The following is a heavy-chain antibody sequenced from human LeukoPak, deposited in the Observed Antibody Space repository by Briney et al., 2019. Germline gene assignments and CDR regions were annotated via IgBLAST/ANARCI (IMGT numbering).Heavy chain of an antibody. Sequence: GSLRLSCAASGFTFSSFWMTWARQAPGKGLEWVANIKQDGREKYYEDSVKGRFTISRDNAKNSLYLQMNSLRAEDTAVYYCARERGMGSWGQGTLVSVSS. CDR2: IKQDGREK. D-gene: IGHD3-16*01. CDR1: GFTFSSFW. V-gene: IGHV3-7*05. J-gene: IGHJ5*02. CDR3: ARERGMGS.